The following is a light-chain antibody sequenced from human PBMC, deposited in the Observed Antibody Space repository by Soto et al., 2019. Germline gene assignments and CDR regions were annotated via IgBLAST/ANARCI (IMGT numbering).Light chain of an antibody. Sequence: EIVLTQSPATLSLSPGERATLSCRASQSIANFLTWYQQKPGQPPRLLIYDPSKRATGIPARFSGSGSGTDFSLTLSSLEPDDFAIYYCQQRTNWPPTHTFGQGTKLEIK. CDR2: DPS. CDR3: QQRTNWPPTHT. J-gene: IGKJ2*01. CDR1: QSIANF. V-gene: IGKV3-11*01.